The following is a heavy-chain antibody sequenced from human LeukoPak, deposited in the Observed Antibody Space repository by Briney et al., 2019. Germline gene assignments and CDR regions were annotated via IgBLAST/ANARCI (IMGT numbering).Heavy chain of an antibody. D-gene: IGHD6-13*01. CDR2: IYPGDSDT. CDR3: ARQPPYSSSWYWFDP. V-gene: IGHV5-51*01. CDR1: GYTFSSYW. J-gene: IGHJ5*02. Sequence: PGESLKISCKGSGYTFSSYWIGWVRQMPGKGLEWMGIIYPGDSDTRYSPSFQGQVTISADKSISTAYLQWSSLKASDTAMYYCARQPPYSSSWYWFDPWGQGTLVTVSS.